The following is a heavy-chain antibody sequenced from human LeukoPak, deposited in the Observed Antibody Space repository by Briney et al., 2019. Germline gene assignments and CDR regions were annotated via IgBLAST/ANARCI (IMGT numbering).Heavy chain of an antibody. D-gene: IGHD6-19*01. Sequence: PSETLSLTCTVSGGSISSYYWSWIRQPAGKGLERIGRILTSGSTNYNPSHKSRVTMSVDTSKNQFSLKLSSVTAADMAVYYCAATVAGSKHFDYWGQGSLVTVSS. CDR1: GGSISSYY. CDR2: ILTSGST. J-gene: IGHJ4*02. CDR3: AATVAGSKHFDY. V-gene: IGHV4-4*07.